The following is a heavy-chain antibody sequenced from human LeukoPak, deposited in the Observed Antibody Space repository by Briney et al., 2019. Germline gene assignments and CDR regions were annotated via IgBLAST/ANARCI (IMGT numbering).Heavy chain of an antibody. V-gene: IGHV4-34*01. J-gene: IGHJ4*02. Sequence: PSETLSLTCAVYGGSFSGYYWSWIRQPPGKGLEWIGEINHSGSTNYNPSLKSRVTISVDTSKNQFSLKLSSVTAADTAVYHCARDPTGGSYYYFDYWGQGTLVTVSS. CDR2: INHSGST. CDR3: ARDPTGGSYYYFDY. CDR1: GGSFSGYY. D-gene: IGHD1-26*01.